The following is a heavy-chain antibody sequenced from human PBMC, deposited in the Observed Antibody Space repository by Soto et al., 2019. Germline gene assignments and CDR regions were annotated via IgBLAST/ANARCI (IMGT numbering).Heavy chain of an antibody. CDR3: ARDRVAYSSSWYFDY. Sequence: SETLSLTCTVSGGSISSYYWSWIRQPPGKGLEWIGYIYYSGSTNYNPSLKSRVTISVDTSKNQFSLKLSSVTAADTAVYYCARDRVAYSSSWYFDYWGQGTRVTVSS. CDR2: IYYSGST. D-gene: IGHD6-13*01. CDR1: GGSISSYY. J-gene: IGHJ4*02. V-gene: IGHV4-59*01.